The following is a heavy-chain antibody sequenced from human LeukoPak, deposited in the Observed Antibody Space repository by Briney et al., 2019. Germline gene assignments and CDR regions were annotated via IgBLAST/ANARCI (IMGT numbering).Heavy chain of an antibody. J-gene: IGHJ4*02. V-gene: IGHV1-24*01. CDR1: GYTLTELS. CDR3: ATRRRNYYDSSGYYSYFDY. D-gene: IGHD3-22*01. Sequence: ASVTVSCKVSGYTLTELSMHWVRQAPGKGLEWMGGFDPEDGETIYAQKFQGRVTMTEDTSTDTAYMELSSLRSEDTAVYYCATRRRNYYDSSGYYSYFDYWGQGTLVTVSS. CDR2: FDPEDGET.